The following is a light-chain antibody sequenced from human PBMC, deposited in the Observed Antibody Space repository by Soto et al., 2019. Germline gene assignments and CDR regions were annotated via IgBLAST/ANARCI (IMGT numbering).Light chain of an antibody. V-gene: IGKV1-17*01. Sequence: DIQMTQSPSSLSASLGDRITITCRASQGIRIDLAWYQQTPGKAPKRLIYEASRLQSGVPSRFSGSRSGTEFTLTISSLQPEDCANYYCQQHNSYPRTFGQGTKVDIK. CDR1: QGIRID. CDR2: EAS. J-gene: IGKJ1*01. CDR3: QQHNSYPRT.